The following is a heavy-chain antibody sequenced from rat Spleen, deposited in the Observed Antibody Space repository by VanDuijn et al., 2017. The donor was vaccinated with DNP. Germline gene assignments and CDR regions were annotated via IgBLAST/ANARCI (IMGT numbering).Heavy chain of an antibody. Sequence: EVQLVESGGDLVQPGRSLKVSCVVSGFTFNNYWMTWIRQVPGKGLEWVTTIIFDGSPTYYRDSVKGRFTISRDNAKSTLYLQMDSLRSEDTATYYCVRQDYGGLRNWFAYWGQGTLVTVSS. CDR3: VRQDYGGLRNWFAY. J-gene: IGHJ3*01. CDR2: IIFDGSPT. CDR1: GFTFNNYW. D-gene: IGHD1-11*01. V-gene: IGHV5-7*01.